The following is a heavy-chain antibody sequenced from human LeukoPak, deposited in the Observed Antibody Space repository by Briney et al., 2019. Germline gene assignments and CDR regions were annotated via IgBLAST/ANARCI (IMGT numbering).Heavy chain of an antibody. CDR1: GFTFSGYS. Sequence: TGGSLRLSCAASGFTFSGYSMNWVRQAPGKGLEWVSSISSSTSYIFYADSMKGRFTISRDNAKNSLYLQMNSMRAEDTAVYYCARVWGVGATLGVFDIWGQGTMVTVSS. J-gene: IGHJ3*02. V-gene: IGHV3-21*01. CDR3: ARVWGVGATLGVFDI. CDR2: ISSSTSYI. D-gene: IGHD1-26*01.